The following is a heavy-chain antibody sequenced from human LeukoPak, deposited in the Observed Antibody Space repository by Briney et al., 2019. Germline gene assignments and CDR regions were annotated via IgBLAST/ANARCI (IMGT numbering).Heavy chain of an antibody. J-gene: IGHJ5*02. CDR3: AKDSRGYCSSTSCLVPWFDP. CDR2: ISGSGGST. V-gene: IGHV3-23*01. CDR1: GFTFSSYA. Sequence: GGSLRLSCAASGFTFSSYAMSWVRQAPGKGLEWVSAISGSGGSTYYADSVKGRFTISRDNSKNTLYLQMNSLRAEDTAVYYCAKDSRGYCSSTSCLVPWFDPWGQGTLVTVSS. D-gene: IGHD2-2*01.